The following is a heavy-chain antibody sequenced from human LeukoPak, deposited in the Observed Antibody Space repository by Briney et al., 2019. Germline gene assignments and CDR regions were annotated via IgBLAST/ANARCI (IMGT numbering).Heavy chain of an antibody. CDR2: ITSSSNYI. Sequence: GGSLRLSCAASGFTFSSFSMNWVRQAPGKGLEWVSSITSSSNYIYYASSVRGRFTISRDNAKNSLYLQMNSLRAEDTAVYYCARDLRLWGGGALVSVSS. J-gene: IGHJ4*02. V-gene: IGHV3-21*01. CDR1: GFTFSSFS. CDR3: ARDLRL.